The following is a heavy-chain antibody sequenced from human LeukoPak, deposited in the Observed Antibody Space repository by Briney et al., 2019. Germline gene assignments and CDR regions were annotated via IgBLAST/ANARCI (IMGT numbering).Heavy chain of an antibody. Sequence: GESLKISCKGSGYSFTTYWINWVRQMPGKGLEWMGRFDSSDSYTTYSPSFQGHVTISADKSIRTAYLQWSSLKASDTAMYYCARGPLCGELSGWFDPWGQGTLVTVSS. CDR2: FDSSDSYT. CDR1: GYSFTTYW. J-gene: IGHJ5*02. CDR3: ARGPLCGELSGWFDP. D-gene: IGHD3-10*01. V-gene: IGHV5-10-1*01.